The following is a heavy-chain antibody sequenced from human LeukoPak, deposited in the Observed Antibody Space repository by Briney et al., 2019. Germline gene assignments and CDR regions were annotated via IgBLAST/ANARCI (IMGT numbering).Heavy chain of an antibody. CDR2: INWNGGST. CDR3: ARETYCSSTSCYRTGYFQH. Sequence: GGSLRLSCAASGFTFDDYGMSWVRQAPGKGLEWVSGINWNGGSTGYADSVKGRFTISRDNAKNSLYLQMNSLRTEDTAVYYCARETYCSSTSCYRTGYFQHWGQGTLVTVSS. CDR1: GFTFDDYG. J-gene: IGHJ1*01. V-gene: IGHV3-20*04. D-gene: IGHD2-2*01.